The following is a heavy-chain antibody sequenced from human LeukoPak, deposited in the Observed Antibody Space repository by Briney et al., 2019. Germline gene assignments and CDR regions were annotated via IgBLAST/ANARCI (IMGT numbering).Heavy chain of an antibody. CDR1: GYTFTSYD. D-gene: IGHD2-8*02. J-gene: IGHJ5*02. V-gene: IGHV1-8*01. Sequence: ASVKVSCKASGYTFTSYDINWVRQAAGQGLELMGWMNPNSGNTGYAQKFQGRVTMTRNTSISTAYMELSSLRPEDTAVYYCARMYWHTYFDPWGQGTLVTVSS. CDR2: MNPNSGNT. CDR3: ARMYWHTYFDP.